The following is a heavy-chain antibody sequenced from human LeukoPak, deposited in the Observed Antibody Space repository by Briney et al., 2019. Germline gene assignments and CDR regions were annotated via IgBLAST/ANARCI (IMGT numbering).Heavy chain of an antibody. CDR3: ARGLCGGDCYDY. D-gene: IGHD2-21*01. J-gene: IGHJ4*02. CDR1: GFTFSSYN. CDR2: ISTSSSYI. V-gene: IGHV3-21*01. Sequence: GGSLRLSCAASGFTFSSYNMNWVRQAPGKGLEWVSSISTSSSYIYYADSVKGRFTISRDNAKNSLYLQMNSLRAEDTAVYYCARGLCGGDCYDYWGQGTLVTVSS.